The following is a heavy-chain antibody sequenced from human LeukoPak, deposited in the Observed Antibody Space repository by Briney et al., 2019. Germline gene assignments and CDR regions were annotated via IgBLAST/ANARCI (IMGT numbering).Heavy chain of an antibody. Sequence: SETLSLTCTVSGGSISSYYWSWTRQPPGKGLEWIGYIYYSGSTNYNPSLKSRVTISVDTSKNQFSLKLSSVTAADTAVYYCARRVFSSSSSWYYFDYWGQGTLVTVSS. CDR3: ARRVFSSSSSWYYFDY. V-gene: IGHV4-59*01. CDR2: IYYSGST. CDR1: GGSISSYY. J-gene: IGHJ4*02. D-gene: IGHD6-13*01.